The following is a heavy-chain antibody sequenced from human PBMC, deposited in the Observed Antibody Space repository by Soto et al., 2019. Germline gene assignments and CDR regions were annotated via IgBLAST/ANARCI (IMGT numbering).Heavy chain of an antibody. J-gene: IGHJ6*02. V-gene: IGHV4-59*12. CDR1: DGSSSRYY. CDR2: IYSIGST. Sequence: SLPLSLTCTVSDGSSSRYYSSHLRQPPGKGLEWIGYIYSIGSTNYNHSLRSRVTISIDTSQEQFSLKLSTVTATDTAVYYCARAYNWNSAGYYYGMDVLGQGTTVTVSS. D-gene: IGHD1-7*01. CDR3: ARAYNWNSAGYYYGMDV.